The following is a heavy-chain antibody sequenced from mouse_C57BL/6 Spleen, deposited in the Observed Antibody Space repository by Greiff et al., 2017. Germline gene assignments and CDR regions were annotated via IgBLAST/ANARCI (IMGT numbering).Heavy chain of an antibody. CDR3: ARGTTLYAMDY. V-gene: IGHV1-52*01. CDR2: IDPSDSET. J-gene: IGHJ4*01. CDR1: GYTFTSYW. D-gene: IGHD5-5*01. Sequence: VQLQQPGAELVRPGSSVKLSCKASGYTFTSYWMHWVKQRPIQGLEWIGNIDPSDSETHYNQKFKDKATLTVDKSSSTAYMQLSSLTSEDSAVYYCARGTTLYAMDYWVQGPSVTVSS.